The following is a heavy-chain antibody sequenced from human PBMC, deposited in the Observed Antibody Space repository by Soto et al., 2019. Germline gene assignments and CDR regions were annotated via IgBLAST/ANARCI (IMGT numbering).Heavy chain of an antibody. D-gene: IGHD3-16*01. CDR3: ARVGVGHYDFDS. CDR2: IKTDGSIT. J-gene: IGHJ4*02. V-gene: IGHV3-74*01. Sequence: EVQLVESGGGLVQPGGSLRLSCAASGFTFSAYWMHWVRQAPGEGLVWVSRIKTDGSITSYTDSVKGRFTISRDNAKKTMYLQMNSLRAEDTAVYFCARVGVGHYDFDSWGQGTLVTVSS. CDR1: GFTFSAYW.